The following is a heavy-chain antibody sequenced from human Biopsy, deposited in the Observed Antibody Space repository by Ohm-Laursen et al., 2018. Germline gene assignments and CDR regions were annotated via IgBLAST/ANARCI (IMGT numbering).Heavy chain of an antibody. J-gene: IGHJ4*02. CDR1: GFLFSRHA. D-gene: IGHD3-10*01. Sequence: SLRLSCAASGFLFSRHAMHWVRQAPGKGLEYVSAISNTGDGTYYANSVKGRFTVSRDNSGNRLYLQMDSLRIEDTAIYFCARAGDFGSRGAGDYWGRGPWSPSPQ. CDR2: ISNTGDGT. CDR3: ARAGDFGSRGAGDY. V-gene: IGHV3-64*01.